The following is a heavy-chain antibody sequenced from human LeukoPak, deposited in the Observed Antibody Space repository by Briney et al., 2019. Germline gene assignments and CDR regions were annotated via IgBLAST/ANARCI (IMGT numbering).Heavy chain of an antibody. CDR3: AKEYYYGLYYYGMDV. CDR1: GFTFDDYA. J-gene: IGHJ6*02. Sequence: GGSLRLSCAASGFTFDDYAMHWVRQAPGKGLEWVSLISGDGGSTYYADSVKGRFTISRDNSENSLYLQMNSLRTEDTALYYCAKEYYYGLYYYGMDVWGQGTTVTVSS. D-gene: IGHD3-10*01. V-gene: IGHV3-43*02. CDR2: ISGDGGST.